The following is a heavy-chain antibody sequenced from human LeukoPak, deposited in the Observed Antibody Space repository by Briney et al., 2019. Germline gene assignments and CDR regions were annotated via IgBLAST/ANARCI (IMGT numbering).Heavy chain of an antibody. V-gene: IGHV3-23*01. CDR2: IFGSGASP. Sequence: PGGSLRLSCEASGFTFGSHAMYWVRQAPGKGLEWVAGIFGSGASPHYADSVKGRFTISRDNSRNTVYLQINSLRAEDTAVYYCGKTTVGYSSGQKPAWPVDYWGQGTLVTVSS. CDR3: GKTTVGYSSGQKPAWPVDY. J-gene: IGHJ4*02. CDR1: GFTFGSHA. D-gene: IGHD5-18*01.